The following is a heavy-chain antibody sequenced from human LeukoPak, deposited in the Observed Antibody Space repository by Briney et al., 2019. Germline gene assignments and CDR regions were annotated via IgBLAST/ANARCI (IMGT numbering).Heavy chain of an antibody. CDR2: ISSSPTTT. CDR3: ARRGAYGSGTYYNAFDI. V-gene: IGHV3-48*02. CDR1: GFTFSSYN. J-gene: IGHJ3*02. Sequence: GGSLRLSCAASGFTFSSYNMNWVRQPPGKGLEWVSCISSSPTTTYYADSVKGRFTISRDNAKNSLYLQMNSLRDEDTAVYYCARRGAYGSGTYYNAFDIWGQGTVVTVSS. D-gene: IGHD3-10*01.